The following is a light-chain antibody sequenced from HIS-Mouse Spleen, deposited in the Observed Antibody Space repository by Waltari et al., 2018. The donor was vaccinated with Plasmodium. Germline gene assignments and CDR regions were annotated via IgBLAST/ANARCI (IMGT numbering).Light chain of an antibody. J-gene: IGLJ3*02. V-gene: IGLV2-23*01. CDR1: SSDVGSYNL. CDR3: CSYAGSSTCV. Sequence: QSALTQPASVTGSPGQSITISFTGTSSDVGSYNLVSWYQQHPGKAPKLMIYEGSKRASGVSNRCSGSKSGNTASLTSAGLQAEDEADYYCCSYAGSSTCVFGGGTKLTVL. CDR2: EGS.